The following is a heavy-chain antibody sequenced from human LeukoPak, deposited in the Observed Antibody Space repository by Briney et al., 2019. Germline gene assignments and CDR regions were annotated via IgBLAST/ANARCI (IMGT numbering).Heavy chain of an antibody. CDR1: GFTFSSYE. CDR2: ISSSGSTI. Sequence: PGGSLRLSCAASGFTFSSYEMNWVRQAPGKGVEGVSYISSSGSTIYYADSVKGRFTISRDNAKNSLYLQMNSLRAEDTAVYYCASTHGGSFDYWGQGTLVTVSS. V-gene: IGHV3-48*03. J-gene: IGHJ4*02. CDR3: ASTHGGSFDY. D-gene: IGHD3-10*01.